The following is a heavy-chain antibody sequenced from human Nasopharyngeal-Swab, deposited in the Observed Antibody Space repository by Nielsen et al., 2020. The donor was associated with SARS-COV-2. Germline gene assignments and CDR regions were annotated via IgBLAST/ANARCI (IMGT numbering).Heavy chain of an antibody. J-gene: IGHJ6*03. D-gene: IGHD6-13*01. CDR3: ARTAGYYYMDV. V-gene: IGHV4-59*01. CDR2: IYYSGST. Sequence: TLSLTCAVSGGSISSYSWSWIRLPPGKGLEWIGYIYYSGSTNYSPSLKSRVTISVDTSKNQSSLKLNSVTAADTAVYYCARTAGYYYMDVWGKGTTVTVSS. CDR1: GGSISSYS.